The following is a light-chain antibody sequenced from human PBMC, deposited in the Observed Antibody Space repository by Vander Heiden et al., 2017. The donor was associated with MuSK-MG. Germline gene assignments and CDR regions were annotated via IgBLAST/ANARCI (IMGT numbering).Light chain of an antibody. CDR3: EVWESSSDHNYV. V-gene: IGLV3-21*02. CDR2: DDS. Sequence: SCVLAQPPSVSVAPGQTARITCGGNNIGSKSVHWYQQKSGQAPGLVVYDDSDRPAGIPERFSGSNSGNTATLTISSVEAGDEDDYYCEVWESSSDHNYVFGTGTKVTVL. CDR1: NIGSKS. J-gene: IGLJ1*01.